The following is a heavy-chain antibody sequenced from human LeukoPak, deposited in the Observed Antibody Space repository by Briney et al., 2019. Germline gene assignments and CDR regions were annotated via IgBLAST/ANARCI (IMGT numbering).Heavy chain of an antibody. CDR1: GFTFDDYA. J-gene: IGHJ4*02. CDR3: ARGHHMVRGVIISFDY. CDR2: ISWNRGSI. D-gene: IGHD3-10*01. Sequence: SGGSLRLSCAASGFTFDDYAMHWVRQAPGKGLEWVSGISWNRGSIGYADSVKGRFTISRDNAKNSLYLQMNSLRAEDTAVYYCARGHHMVRGVIISFDYWGQGTLVTVSS. V-gene: IGHV3-9*01.